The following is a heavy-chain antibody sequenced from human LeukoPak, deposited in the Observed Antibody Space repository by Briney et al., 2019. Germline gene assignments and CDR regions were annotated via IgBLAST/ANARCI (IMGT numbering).Heavy chain of an antibody. J-gene: IGHJ4*02. Sequence: PSETLSLTCTVSGGSISSYYWSWIRQPPGKGLEWIGYIYYSGSTNYNPSLKSRVTISLDTSKNQFSLKLSSVTAADTAVYYCARGRPEYGGNEFDYWGQGTLVTVSS. V-gene: IGHV4-59*01. D-gene: IGHD4-23*01. CDR2: IYYSGST. CDR1: GGSISSYY. CDR3: ARGRPEYGGNEFDY.